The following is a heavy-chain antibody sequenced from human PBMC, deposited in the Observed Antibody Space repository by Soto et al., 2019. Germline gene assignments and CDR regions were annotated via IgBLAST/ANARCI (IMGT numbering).Heavy chain of an antibody. CDR2: ITVYNGKT. V-gene: IGHV1-18*04. Sequence: ASVKVSCKASGYTFSSYTISWLRQAPGQGLEWMGWITVYNGKTNYVERFQGRVTFTTDTSTKRAYMELTSLRSDDTAVYFCARGLRWPDYWGQGTLVTVSS. D-gene: IGHD2-15*01. CDR3: ARGLRWPDY. J-gene: IGHJ4*02. CDR1: GYTFSSYT.